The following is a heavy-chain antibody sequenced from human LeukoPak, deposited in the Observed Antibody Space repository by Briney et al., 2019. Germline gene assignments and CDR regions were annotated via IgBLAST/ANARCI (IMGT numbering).Heavy chain of an antibody. CDR3: ARDQGYGDSTFWI. J-gene: IGHJ3*02. CDR1: GFTFRNYG. Sequence: GGSLRLSCTASGFTFRNYGMRWVRQAPGKGLEWAALIWFDGSIKIYGDSVKGRFNISRDNSKNTLYLHMNSLRDEDTAIYYCARDQGYGDSTFWIWGQGTMVTVSS. V-gene: IGHV3-33*01. CDR2: IWFDGSIK. D-gene: IGHD4-17*01.